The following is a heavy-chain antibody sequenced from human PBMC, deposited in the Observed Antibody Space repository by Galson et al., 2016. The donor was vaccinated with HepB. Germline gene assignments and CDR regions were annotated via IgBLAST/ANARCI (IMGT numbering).Heavy chain of an antibody. CDR3: ARVSREGRPYYEFWSGWVTMDV. D-gene: IGHD3-3*01. Sequence: QSGAEVKKPGESLKVSCKASGYTFTSYDTSWVRQATGQGLEWMGWMSPKSGNTGYAEKFQGRVTMTRNTSISTAYMDLSSLRSEDTAVYYCARVSREGRPYYEFWSGWVTMDVWGQGTTVTVSS. V-gene: IGHV1-8*01. CDR1: GYTFTSYD. J-gene: IGHJ6*02. CDR2: MSPKSGNT.